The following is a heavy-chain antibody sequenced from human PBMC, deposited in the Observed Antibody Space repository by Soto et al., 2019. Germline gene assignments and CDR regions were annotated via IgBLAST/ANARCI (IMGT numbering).Heavy chain of an antibody. CDR2: ISSSSSYI. CDR3: ARDLHRVPGPRPAGNWLDA. Sequence: GGSLRLSCAASGFTFSSYSMNWVRQAPGTGMEWVSSISSSSSYIYYADSVKGRFTISRDNAKNSLYLQMNSLRAEDTAVYYCARDLHRVPGPRPAGNWLDAWGQGTQVTVSS. CDR1: GFTFSSYS. V-gene: IGHV3-21*01. J-gene: IGHJ5*02. D-gene: IGHD1-1*01.